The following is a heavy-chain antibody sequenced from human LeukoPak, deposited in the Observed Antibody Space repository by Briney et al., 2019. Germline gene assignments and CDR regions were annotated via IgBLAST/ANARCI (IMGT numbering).Heavy chain of an antibody. Sequence: GGSLRLSCAASGFTLSSYSMNWVRQAPGKGLEWVSSITSSSSYIYYADSVKGRFTISRDNAKNSLYLQMNSLRAEDTAVYYCARDRLERHFYYYGMDVWGQGATVTVSS. CDR1: GFTLSSYS. V-gene: IGHV3-21*01. J-gene: IGHJ6*02. CDR3: ARDRLERHFYYYGMDV. CDR2: ITSSSSYI. D-gene: IGHD1-1*01.